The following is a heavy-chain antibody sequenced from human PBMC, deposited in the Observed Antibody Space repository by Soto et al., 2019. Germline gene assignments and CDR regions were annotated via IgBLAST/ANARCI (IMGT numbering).Heavy chain of an antibody. J-gene: IGHJ6*02. CDR3: ARGDVIDI. CDR1: GDSVSSNSAA. Sequence: SQTLSLTCAISGDSVSSNSAAWNWVRQSPSRGLEWLGRTYYRSKWKTDYAVSVRGRITINPDTSKNQFSLQLNSVTPGDTAVYYCARGDVIDIWGQGTTVTVSS. D-gene: IGHD3-10*01. CDR2: TYYRSKWKT. V-gene: IGHV6-1*01.